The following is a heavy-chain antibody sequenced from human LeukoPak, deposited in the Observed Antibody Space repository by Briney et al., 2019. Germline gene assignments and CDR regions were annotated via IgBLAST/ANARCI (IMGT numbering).Heavy chain of an antibody. CDR1: GGSFSGYY. Sequence: SETLSLTCAVYGGSFSGYYWSWIRQAPGKGLEWIGEINHSGRTKYNPSLKSRVTISVDTSKNQFSLNLSSVTAADTAVYYCARANYYYGMDVWGQGTTVTVSS. V-gene: IGHV4-34*01. CDR3: ARANYYYGMDV. CDR2: INHSGRT. J-gene: IGHJ6*02.